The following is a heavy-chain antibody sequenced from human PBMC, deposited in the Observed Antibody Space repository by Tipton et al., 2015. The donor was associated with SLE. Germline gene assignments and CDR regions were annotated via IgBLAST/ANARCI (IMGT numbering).Heavy chain of an antibody. D-gene: IGHD1-26*01. CDR1: GGSFSGYY. Sequence: TLSLTCAVYGGSFSGYYWSGIRQPPGKGLEWIGEINPSGSANYNPSLKSRVTISVDTSKKQFSLKLSSVTAADTAVFYCARAIGRVLPMDVWGKGTTVTVSS. CDR2: INPSGSA. V-gene: IGHV4-34*01. CDR3: ARAIGRVLPMDV. J-gene: IGHJ6*03.